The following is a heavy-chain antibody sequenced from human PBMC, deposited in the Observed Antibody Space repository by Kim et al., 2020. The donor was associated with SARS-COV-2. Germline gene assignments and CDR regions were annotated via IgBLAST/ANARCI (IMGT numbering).Heavy chain of an antibody. D-gene: IGHD6-19*01. J-gene: IGHJ5*02. CDR1: GFSFSSHW. V-gene: IGHV3-7*01. CDR3: ARDIGSAWSRGWFDP. Sequence: GGSLRLSCTASGFSFSSHWMSWVRQPPGKGLEWVANIKEDGSEEYYVGSVKGRFTISRDNGKKSLFLQMNSLRVDDTAVYFCARDIGSAWSRGWFDPWG. CDR2: IKEDGSEE.